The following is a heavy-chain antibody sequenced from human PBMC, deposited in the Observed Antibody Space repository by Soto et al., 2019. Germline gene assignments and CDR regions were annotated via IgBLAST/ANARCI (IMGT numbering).Heavy chain of an antibody. CDR1: GGSISSGGYY. D-gene: IGHD3-16*01. V-gene: IGHV4-31*03. J-gene: IGHJ5*02. CDR3: ARVGGINWFDP. Sequence: QVQLQESGPGLVKPSQTLSLTCTVSGGSISSGGYYWSWIRQHPGKGLERIGYTYYSGSTYYNPSLRSRVTISVDKSKDQFSMKLRSVTAADTAVYYCARVGGINWFDPWGQGTLVTVSS. CDR2: TYYSGST.